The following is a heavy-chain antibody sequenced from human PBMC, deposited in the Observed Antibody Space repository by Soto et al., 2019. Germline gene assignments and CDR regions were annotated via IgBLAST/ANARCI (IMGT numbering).Heavy chain of an antibody. CDR1: GASISSYY. J-gene: IGHJ4*02. D-gene: IGHD6-6*01. Sequence: SETLSLTCSVSGASISSYYWSWIRQPPGKGLEWIGYIYYSGSTNYNPSLKSRVSISVDMSNNRFSLKLTSMTAADTAVYYCARDRRYSSSSQSFDYWGQGILVTVSS. V-gene: IGHV4-59*01. CDR2: IYYSGST. CDR3: ARDRRYSSSSQSFDY.